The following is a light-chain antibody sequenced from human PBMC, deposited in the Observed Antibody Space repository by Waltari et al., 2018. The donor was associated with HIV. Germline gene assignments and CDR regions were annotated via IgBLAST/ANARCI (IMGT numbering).Light chain of an antibody. J-gene: IGLJ1*01. CDR1: RHNFANYNL. V-gene: IGLV2-23*02. CDR3: CSYARRARYYV. Sequence: QSALSPPASVYWHSGQSSPHSCPWNRHNFANYNLGSCYQQYTAKAPKRIIYAVTKRPAGVSHRFSGSKSGNTASLTIPGLLAEDEADYYCCSYARRARYYVFGGGTAVTVL. CDR2: AVT.